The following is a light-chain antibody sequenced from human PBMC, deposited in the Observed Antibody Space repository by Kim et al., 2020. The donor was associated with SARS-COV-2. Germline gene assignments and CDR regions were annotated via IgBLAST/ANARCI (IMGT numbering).Light chain of an antibody. CDR3: CSYAGTYTLI. J-gene: IGLJ7*01. CDR2: DVS. V-gene: IGLV2-11*01. CDR1: SSDIGGYNY. Sequence: QSALPQPHSVSGSPGQSVTISCIGTSSDIGGYNYVSWYQQYPGKAPKLIIYDVSKRPSGVPDRFSGSKSGNTASLTISGLQAEDEADYHCCSYAGTYTLIFGGGTQLTVL.